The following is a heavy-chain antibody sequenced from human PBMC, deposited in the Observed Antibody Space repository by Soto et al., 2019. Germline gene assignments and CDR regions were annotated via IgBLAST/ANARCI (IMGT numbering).Heavy chain of an antibody. CDR3: VRGGGYDPFDY. J-gene: IGHJ4*02. D-gene: IGHD5-12*01. V-gene: IGHV4-30-2*06. CDR2: ISHLENT. Sequence: SETLSLTGTVSGASISYGGFSWSWIRQSPEKGLEWIGYISHLENTYFHPSFKSRLTMSIDRSRNQFSLNLSSVTAADRAVYYCVRGGGYDPFDYWGQGVLVTVSS. CDR1: GASISYGGFS.